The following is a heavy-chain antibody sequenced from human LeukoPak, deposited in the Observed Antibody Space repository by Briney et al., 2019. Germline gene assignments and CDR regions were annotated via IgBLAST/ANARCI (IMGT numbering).Heavy chain of an antibody. V-gene: IGHV4-4*07. Sequence: SETLSLTCTVSGGSISSYYWSWIRQPAGKGLEWIGRIYTSGSTNYNPSLKSRVTMSVDTSKNQFSLKLSSVTAADTAVYYCARDQRHCTNGVCYTRDYYYYYYGMDVWGQGTTVTVSS. CDR3: ARDQRHCTNGVCYTRDYYYYYYGMDV. D-gene: IGHD2-8*01. J-gene: IGHJ6*02. CDR2: IYTSGST. CDR1: GGSISSYY.